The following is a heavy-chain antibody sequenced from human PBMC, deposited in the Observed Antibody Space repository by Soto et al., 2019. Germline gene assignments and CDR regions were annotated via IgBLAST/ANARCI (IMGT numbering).Heavy chain of an antibody. D-gene: IGHD2-8*01. J-gene: IGHJ4*02. V-gene: IGHV3-48*02. CDR1: GVTFSSYD. Sequence: GRSIRLCNEALGVTFSSYDMNWVRQGIGKGLEWISYGSFSYNNIYYADSVRGRVTISRDNAKSSLHLKMKSLRDDDTAVYYCERGGGNGFYPYYVDYGGQGALVTVSS. CDR2: GSFSYNNI. CDR3: ERGGGNGFYPYYVDY.